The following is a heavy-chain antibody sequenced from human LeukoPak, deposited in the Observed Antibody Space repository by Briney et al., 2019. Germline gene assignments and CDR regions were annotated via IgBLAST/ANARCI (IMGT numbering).Heavy chain of an antibody. CDR3: AKDVSYYDFWSGFDY. V-gene: IGHV3-23*01. J-gene: IGHJ4*02. CDR2: ISGSGGST. CDR1: GFTFSSYA. D-gene: IGHD3-3*01. Sequence: GGSLRLSCAPSGFTFSSYAMSWVRQAPGKGLEWVSSISGSGGSTYYADSVKGRFTISRDNSKNTLYLQMNSLRAEDTAVYYCAKDVSYYDFWSGFDYWGQGTLVTVPS.